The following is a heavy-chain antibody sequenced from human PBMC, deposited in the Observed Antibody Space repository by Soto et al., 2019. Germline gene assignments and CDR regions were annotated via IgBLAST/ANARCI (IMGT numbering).Heavy chain of an antibody. CDR3: ARVLRVGSTDV. J-gene: IGHJ6*02. CDR1: VFTFSDYY. CDR2: ISGTSDTI. Sequence: LRLSCAASVFTFSDYYMSWIRQAPGKGLEWVSYISGTSDTIYYADSVKGRFTISRDNAKNSVYLQMNSLRAEDTAVYYCARVLRVGSTDVWGQGTTVTVSS. V-gene: IGHV3-11*01. D-gene: IGHD1-26*01.